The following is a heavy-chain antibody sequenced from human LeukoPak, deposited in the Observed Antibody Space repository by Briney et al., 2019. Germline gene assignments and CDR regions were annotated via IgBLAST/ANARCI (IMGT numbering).Heavy chain of an antibody. CDR1: GFTFSCYA. Sequence: GGSLRLSCAASGFTFSCYAMHWVRQAPGKGLEWVAVISYDGSNKYYADSVKGRFTISRDNSKNTLYLQMNSLRAEDTAVYYCARDPETYYYDSTALGWFDPWGQGTLVTVSS. CDR2: ISYDGSNK. V-gene: IGHV3-30-3*01. D-gene: IGHD3-22*01. CDR3: ARDPETYYYDSTALGWFDP. J-gene: IGHJ5*02.